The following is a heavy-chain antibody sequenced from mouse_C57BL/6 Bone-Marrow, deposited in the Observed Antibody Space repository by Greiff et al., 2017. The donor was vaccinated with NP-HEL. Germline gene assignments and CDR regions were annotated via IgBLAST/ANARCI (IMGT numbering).Heavy chain of an antibody. V-gene: IGHV1-80*01. CDR3: ARGEVPSGYFDV. J-gene: IGHJ1*03. D-gene: IGHD2-14*01. Sequence: QVQLQQSGAELVKPGASVKISCKASGYAFSSYWMNWVKQRPGKGLEWIGQIYPGDGDTNYNGKFKGKATLTADKSSSTAYMQLSSLTSEDSAVYFCARGEVPSGYFDVWGTGTTVTVSS. CDR2: IYPGDGDT. CDR1: GYAFSSYW.